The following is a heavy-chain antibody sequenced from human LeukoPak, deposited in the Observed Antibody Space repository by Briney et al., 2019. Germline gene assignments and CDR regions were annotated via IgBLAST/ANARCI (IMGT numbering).Heavy chain of an antibody. D-gene: IGHD6-13*01. Sequence: SETLSLTCAVSGDSISSGGYSWSWIRQTPGKGLEWIAYIHDSGSTYNNPSLKSRLSISIDTSKNQFSLKLNSVTAADTAVYYCARVVAAASNNWFDPWGQGTLVTVSS. CDR1: GDSISSGGYS. V-gene: IGHV4-30-4*07. CDR2: IHDSGST. CDR3: ARVVAAASNNWFDP. J-gene: IGHJ5*02.